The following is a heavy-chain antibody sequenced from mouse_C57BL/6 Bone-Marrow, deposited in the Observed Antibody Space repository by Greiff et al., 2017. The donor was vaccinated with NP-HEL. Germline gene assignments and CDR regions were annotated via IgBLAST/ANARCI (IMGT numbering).Heavy chain of an antibody. J-gene: IGHJ4*01. CDR1: GFTFSDYG. D-gene: IGHD1-1*01. CDR3: ARFITTAPYYAMDY. Sequence: EVHLVESGGGLVKPGGSLELSCAASGFTFSDYGMHWVRQAPEKGLEWVAYISSGSSTIYYADTVKGRFTISRDNAKNTLFLQMTSLRSEDTAMYYCARFITTAPYYAMDYWGQGTSVTVSS. V-gene: IGHV5-17*01. CDR2: ISSGSSTI.